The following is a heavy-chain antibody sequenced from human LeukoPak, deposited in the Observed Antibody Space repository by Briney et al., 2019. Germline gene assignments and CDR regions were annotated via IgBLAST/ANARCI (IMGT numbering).Heavy chain of an antibody. CDR3: AKRYYDSSGYYFGAFDI. CDR2: ISGSGGST. J-gene: IGHJ3*02. V-gene: IGHV3-23*01. CDR1: GFTFSNYA. Sequence: PGGSLRLSCAASGFTFSNYAMSWVRQAPGKGLEWVSAISGSGGSTYYADSVKGRFTISRDNSKNTLYLQMNSLRAEDTAVYYCAKRYYDSSGYYFGAFDIWGQGTMVTVSS. D-gene: IGHD3-22*01.